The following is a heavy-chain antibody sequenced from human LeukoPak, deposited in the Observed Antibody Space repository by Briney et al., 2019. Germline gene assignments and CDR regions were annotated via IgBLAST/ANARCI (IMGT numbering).Heavy chain of an antibody. J-gene: IGHJ5*02. CDR1: GDSMSNYY. CDR3: ARVFDWFDP. CDR2: IYNNGST. Sequence: PSETLSLTCIVSGDSMSNYYWTWIRQPPGKGLECIGFIYNNGSTNYNPSLKSRITMLVDTSKNQFSLKLSSVTAADTAVYYCARVFDWFDPWGQGTLVTVSS. V-gene: IGHV4-59*12. D-gene: IGHD1-14*01.